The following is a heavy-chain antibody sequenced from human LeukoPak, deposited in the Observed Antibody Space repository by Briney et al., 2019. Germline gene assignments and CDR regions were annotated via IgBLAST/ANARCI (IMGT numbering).Heavy chain of an antibody. CDR1: GSTFSSYA. D-gene: IGHD3-3*01. J-gene: IGHJ3*02. V-gene: IGHV3-23*01. CDR3: AKERHDFWSGYFDAFDI. Sequence: PGGSLRLSCSASGSTFSSYAMRWVRQAPGKGLEWVSSISGSGGSTYYAGSVKGRFTISSDNSKNTLYLQMNSLRAEDTAVYYCAKERHDFWSGYFDAFDIWGQGTMVTVSS. CDR2: ISGSGGST.